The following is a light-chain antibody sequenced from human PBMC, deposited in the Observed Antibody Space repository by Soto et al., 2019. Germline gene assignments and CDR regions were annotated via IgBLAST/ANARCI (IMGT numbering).Light chain of an antibody. V-gene: IGKV1-39*01. CDR3: QQSYSTPIT. CDR2: AAS. J-gene: IGKJ5*01. Sequence: SQLPRSPSSLSASVGDRVTITCRASQSISSYLNWYQQKPGKAPKLLIYAASSLQSGVPSRFSGSGSGTDFTLTISSLQPEDFATYYCQQSYSTPITFGQGTRLEIK. CDR1: QSISSY.